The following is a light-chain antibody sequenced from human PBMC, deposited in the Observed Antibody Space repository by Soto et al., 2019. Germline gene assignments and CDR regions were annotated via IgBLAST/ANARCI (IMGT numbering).Light chain of an antibody. CDR3: QQYYSYPRT. Sequence: IQMTQSRSSLSASTGAIVTISGRASQCISSYLAWYQQKPGKAPKLLIYAASTLQSGVPSRFSGSGSGTDFTLTISCLQSEDFATYYCQQYYSYPRTFGQGTKVDI. V-gene: IGKV1-8*01. CDR2: AAS. J-gene: IGKJ1*01. CDR1: QCISSY.